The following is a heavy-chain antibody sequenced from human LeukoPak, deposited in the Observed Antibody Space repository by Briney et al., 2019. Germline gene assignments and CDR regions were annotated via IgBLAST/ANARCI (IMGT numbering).Heavy chain of an antibody. Sequence: GGSLRLSCAASGFTFSSYAMSWVRQAPGKGLEWVSAISGSGGSTYYADSVKGRFTISRDNSKNTLYLQMNSLRAEDTAVYYCARGGYDFWSGYGGRSHYFDYWGQGTLVTVSS. CDR3: ARGGYDFWSGYGGRSHYFDY. V-gene: IGHV3-23*01. CDR1: GFTFSSYA. CDR2: ISGSGGST. J-gene: IGHJ4*02. D-gene: IGHD3-3*01.